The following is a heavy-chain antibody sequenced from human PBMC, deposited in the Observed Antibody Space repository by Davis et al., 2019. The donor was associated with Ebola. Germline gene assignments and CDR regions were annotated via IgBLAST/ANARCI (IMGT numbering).Heavy chain of an antibody. D-gene: IGHD6-25*01. J-gene: IGHJ4*02. Sequence: PSETLSLTCAVYGGSFSGYYWSWIRQPPGKGLEWIGGINHSGSTNYNPSLKSRVTISVDTSKNQFSLKLSSVTAADTAVYYCARALGFFDYWGQGTLVTVSS. CDR2: INHSGST. V-gene: IGHV4-34*01. CDR1: GGSFSGYY. CDR3: ARALGFFDY.